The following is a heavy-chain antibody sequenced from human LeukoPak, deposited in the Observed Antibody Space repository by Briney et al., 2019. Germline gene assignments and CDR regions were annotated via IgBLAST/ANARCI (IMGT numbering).Heavy chain of an antibody. J-gene: IGHJ4*02. V-gene: IGHV1-2*02. CDR2: INPDSGFT. CDR3: APTAESYTSWWKV. Sequence: ASVKVSCKASGYKFTDDYMHWVRHAPGQGLEFMGWINPDSGFTNYAQKFKGRVTMTRDTSISTAYLEVRSLTSDDTAVYYCAPTAESYTSWWKVWGQGTLVTVSS. D-gene: IGHD3-16*01. CDR1: GYKFTDDY.